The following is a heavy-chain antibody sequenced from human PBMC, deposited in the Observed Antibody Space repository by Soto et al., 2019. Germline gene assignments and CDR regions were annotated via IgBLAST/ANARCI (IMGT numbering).Heavy chain of an antibody. Sequence: SETLSLTCGVSGGTVASSHWWSWVRQSPGGGLEWIGNVYHTGDTNFNPSLQSRVTISVDKSNNQFSLRLNSLTAADTAVYFCAREIVTAGGNNYFDPWGPGTLVTSPQ. V-gene: IGHV4-4*02. J-gene: IGHJ5*02. CDR3: AREIVTAGGNNYFDP. D-gene: IGHD2-21*02. CDR1: GGTVASSHW. CDR2: VYHTGDT.